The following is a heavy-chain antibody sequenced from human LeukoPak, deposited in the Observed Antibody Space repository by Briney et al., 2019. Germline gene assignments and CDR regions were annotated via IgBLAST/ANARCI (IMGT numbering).Heavy chain of an antibody. CDR2: MNPNNGNT. Sequence: GASVKVSCKASGYTFTSYDINWVRQASGQGLEWMGWMNPNNGNTDYAQKSQGRVTLTRNTSISTAYMELSSLRSEDTAVYYCTRGGPVAGTHKYFQHWGQGTLVTVSS. D-gene: IGHD6-19*01. J-gene: IGHJ1*01. V-gene: IGHV1-8*01. CDR3: TRGGPVAGTHKYFQH. CDR1: GYTFTSYD.